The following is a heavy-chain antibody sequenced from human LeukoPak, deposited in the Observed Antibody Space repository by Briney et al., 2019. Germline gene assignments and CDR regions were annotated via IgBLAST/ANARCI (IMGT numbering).Heavy chain of an antibody. CDR3: ARAVIRRYYDSGFDP. J-gene: IGHJ5*02. Sequence: PSETLSLTCTVSGGSISSYYWSWIRQPPGKGLEWIGYIYSSGSTNYNPSLKSRVTISVDTSKNQFSLKLSSVTAADTAVYYCARAVIRRYYDSGFDPWGQGTLVTVSS. D-gene: IGHD3-22*01. CDR1: GGSISSYY. CDR2: IYSSGST. V-gene: IGHV4-59*01.